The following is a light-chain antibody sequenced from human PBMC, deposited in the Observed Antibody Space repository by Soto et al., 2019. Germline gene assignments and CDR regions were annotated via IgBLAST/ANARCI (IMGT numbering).Light chain of an antibody. Sequence: EVVLTQSPATLSLSPGDRATLSCRASQSVSIDFAWYQQKPGQAPRLLIYDASNRATGIPARFSGSGSGTDITLTISSLEPEDFAVYYYQHRHNFGPGTKVYIK. CDR2: DAS. V-gene: IGKV3-11*01. J-gene: IGKJ3*01. CDR3: QHRHN. CDR1: QSVSID.